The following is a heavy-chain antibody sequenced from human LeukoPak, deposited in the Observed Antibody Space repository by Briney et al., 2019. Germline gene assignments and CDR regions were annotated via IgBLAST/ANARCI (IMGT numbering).Heavy chain of an antibody. Sequence: SQTLSPTRAVYGGSFSGYYWSWIRQPPGKGQEWIGEINHSGSTNYNPSLKSRVTISVDTSKNQFSLKLSSVTAADTAVYYCARRHSTTTTRGGYYYGMDVWGQGTTVTVSS. J-gene: IGHJ6*02. CDR3: ARRHSTTTTRGGYYYGMDV. CDR2: INHSGST. V-gene: IGHV4-34*01. D-gene: IGHD4-17*01. CDR1: GGSFSGYY.